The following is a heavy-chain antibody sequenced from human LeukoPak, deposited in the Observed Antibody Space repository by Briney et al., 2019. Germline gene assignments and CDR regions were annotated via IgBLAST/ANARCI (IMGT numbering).Heavy chain of an antibody. CDR3: ARVYGDYVDAFDI. CDR1: GYTFTSHA. CDR2: INAGSGIT. V-gene: IGHV1-3*01. J-gene: IGHJ3*02. Sequence: ASVKVSCKASGYTFTSHAMDWVRQAPGQSLEWMGWINAGSGITKYSQKFQGRVTITRDTPASTAYMELSSLRSEDTAVYYCARVYGDYVDAFDIWGQGTMVTVSS. D-gene: IGHD4-17*01.